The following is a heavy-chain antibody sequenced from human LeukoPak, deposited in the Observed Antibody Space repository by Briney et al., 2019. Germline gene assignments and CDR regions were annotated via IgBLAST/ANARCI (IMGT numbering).Heavy chain of an antibody. J-gene: IGHJ3*02. CDR2: IYYSGST. V-gene: IGHV4-59*08. CDR1: GGSISSYY. Sequence: KPSETLSLTCTVSGGSISSYYWSWIRQPPGKGLEWIGNIYYSGSTNYNPPLKSRVTISIETSKNQFSLKLRSVTAADTAVFYCAKAAPGAHYAFDIWGQGTMVAVSS. CDR3: AKAAPGAHYAFDI. D-gene: IGHD6-13*01.